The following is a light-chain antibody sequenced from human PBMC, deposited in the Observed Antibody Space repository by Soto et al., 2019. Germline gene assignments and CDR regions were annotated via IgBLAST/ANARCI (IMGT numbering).Light chain of an antibody. V-gene: IGKV1-5*01. CDR2: DAS. CDR3: QQYETFSGT. Sequence: DLQMTQSPSTLSAYVGETVTATCRASQSVSGWLAWYQQKPGEAPKLLIYDASALPRGVPSRFSGSGSGTKFTLTIASLQPDDFATYYCQQYETFSGTCGPGTKVDIK. J-gene: IGKJ1*01. CDR1: QSVSGW.